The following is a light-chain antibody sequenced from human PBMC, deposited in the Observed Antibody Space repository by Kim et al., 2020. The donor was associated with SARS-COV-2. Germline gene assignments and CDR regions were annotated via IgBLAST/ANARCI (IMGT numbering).Light chain of an antibody. CDR3: QQYDTSPSCT. V-gene: IGKV3-20*01. J-gene: IGKJ2*02. CDR1: QSVSDNY. Sequence: EIVLTQSPGTLSLSPGERATLSCRASQSVSDNYLAWYQQKPGQAPRLLIYGASSRATGIPDRFSGSGSGTDFTLTISRLEPEDFTVYYCQQYDTSPSCTFGQGTKLET. CDR2: GAS.